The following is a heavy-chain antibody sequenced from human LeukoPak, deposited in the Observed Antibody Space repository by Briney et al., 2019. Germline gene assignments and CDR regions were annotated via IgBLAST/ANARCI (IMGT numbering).Heavy chain of an antibody. CDR1: GFTVSSYA. V-gene: IGHV3-23*01. Sequence: GRSLTLSCAASGFTVSSYAMSSARLAPGKGLEWVSAISGSGGSTYYAASVKGRFTISRDNAKNTLYLQMNSLRAEDTAVYYCAKDRLGELAGYSSRWGQGALVTVSS. CDR2: ISGSGGST. D-gene: IGHD3-10*01. J-gene: IGHJ4*02. CDR3: AKDRLGELAGYSSR.